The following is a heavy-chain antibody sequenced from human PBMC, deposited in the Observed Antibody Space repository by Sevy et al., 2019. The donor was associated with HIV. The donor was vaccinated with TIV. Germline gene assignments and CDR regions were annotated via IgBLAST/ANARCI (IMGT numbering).Heavy chain of an antibody. CDR3: AKSLASGGGGAYYFDY. V-gene: IGHV3-43*01. CDR2: ISWDGGST. D-gene: IGHD3-16*01. CDR1: GFTFDDHT. J-gene: IGHJ4*02. Sequence: GGSLRLSCAASGFTFDDHTMHWVRQPPGKGLEWVSLISWDGGSTYYADSVKGRFTISRDNSKNSLFLQMNSLGAEDTALYYCAKSLASGGGGAYYFDYWGQGTLVTVSS.